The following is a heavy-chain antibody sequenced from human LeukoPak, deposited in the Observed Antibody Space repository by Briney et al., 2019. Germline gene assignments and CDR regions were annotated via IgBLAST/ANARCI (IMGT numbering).Heavy chain of an antibody. D-gene: IGHD6-19*01. Sequence: PSETLSLTCAVYGGSFSGYYWGWIRQPPGKGLEWIGEINHSGSTNYNPSLKSRVTISVDTSKNQFSLKLSSVTAADTAVYYCARGRKQWLVRRYFDYWGQGTLVTVSS. V-gene: IGHV4-34*01. CDR2: INHSGST. CDR3: ARGRKQWLVRRYFDY. J-gene: IGHJ4*02. CDR1: GGSFSGYY.